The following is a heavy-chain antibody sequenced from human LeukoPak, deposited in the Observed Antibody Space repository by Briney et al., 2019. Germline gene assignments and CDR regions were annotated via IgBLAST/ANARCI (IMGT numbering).Heavy chain of an antibody. CDR1: GGSISSSSYY. D-gene: IGHD3-22*01. V-gene: IGHV4-39*07. J-gene: IGHJ4*02. Sequence: SETLSLTCTVSGGSISSSSYYWGWIRQPPGKGLEWIGSIYYSGSTYYNPSLKSRVTISVDTSKNQFSLKLSSATAADTAVYYCARITMIVVVFDYWGQGTLVTVSS. CDR3: ARITMIVVVFDY. CDR2: IYYSGST.